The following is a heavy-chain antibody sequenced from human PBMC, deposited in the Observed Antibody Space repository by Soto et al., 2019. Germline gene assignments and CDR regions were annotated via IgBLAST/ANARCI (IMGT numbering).Heavy chain of an antibody. CDR2: INAGNGNT. D-gene: IGHD3-3*01. CDR3: AREYYDFWSGYVTYGMDV. J-gene: IGHJ6*02. Sequence: ASVKVSCKASGYTFTRYTMNWVRQAPGQRLEWMGWINAGNGNTKYSQKFQGRVTITRDTSASTAYMELSSLRSEDTAVYYCAREYYDFWSGYVTYGMDVWGQGTTVTVSS. V-gene: IGHV1-3*01. CDR1: GYTFTRYT.